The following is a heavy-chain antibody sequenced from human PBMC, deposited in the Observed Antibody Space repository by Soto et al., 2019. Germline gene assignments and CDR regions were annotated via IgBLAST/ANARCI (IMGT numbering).Heavy chain of an antibody. CDR1: GGSISSYY. D-gene: IGHD5-18*01. J-gene: IGHJ5*02. V-gene: IGHV4-59*01. Sequence: PSETLSLTCTVSGGSISSYYWSWIRQPPGKGLEWIGYIYYSGSTNYNPSLKSRVTISVDTSKNQFSLKLSSVTAADTAVYYCARGYSYGIAAYFDPWGQGTLVTVSS. CDR3: ARGYSYGIAAYFDP. CDR2: IYYSGST.